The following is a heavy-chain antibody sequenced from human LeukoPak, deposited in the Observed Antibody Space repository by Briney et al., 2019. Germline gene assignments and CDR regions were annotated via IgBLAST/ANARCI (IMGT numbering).Heavy chain of an antibody. V-gene: IGHV3-30*04. CDR3: ARDLLGHGDKAHFDY. D-gene: IGHD4-17*01. CDR1: GFTFSSCA. J-gene: IGHJ4*02. Sequence: GRSLRLSCAASGFTFSSCAMHWVRQAPGKGLEWVAVISYDGSNKYYADSVKGRFTISRDNSKNTLYLQMNSLRAEDTAVYYCARDLLGHGDKAHFDYWGQGTLVTVSS. CDR2: ISYDGSNK.